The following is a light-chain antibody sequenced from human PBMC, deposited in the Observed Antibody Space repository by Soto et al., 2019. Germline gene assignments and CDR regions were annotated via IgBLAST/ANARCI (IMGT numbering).Light chain of an antibody. J-gene: IGKJ2*01. CDR2: AAS. CDR1: QSISSY. CDR3: QQSYSTPYT. Sequence: DIQMTQSPSSLSASVGDRVTITCRASQSISSYLNWYQQKPGKPPKLLISAASSLQSGVPSRFSGSGSGTDFTLTISSLQPEDFATYYCQQSYSTPYTFGQGTKLEIK. V-gene: IGKV1-39*01.